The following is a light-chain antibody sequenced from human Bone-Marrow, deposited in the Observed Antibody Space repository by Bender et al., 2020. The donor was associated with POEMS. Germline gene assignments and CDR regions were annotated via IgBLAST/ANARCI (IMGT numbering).Light chain of an antibody. CDR1: ELPTKF. J-gene: IGLJ2*01. V-gene: IGLV3-10*01. CDR2: ADN. CDR3: SSTDTSTHVVV. Sequence: SSELTQPPSVSVSPGQAASITCSGDELPTKFVYWYQHKSGQAPVLVIYADNKRPSDIPDRFSGSSAGTMATLTISEAQVEDDADYYCSSTDTSTHVVVFGGGTRLTVL.